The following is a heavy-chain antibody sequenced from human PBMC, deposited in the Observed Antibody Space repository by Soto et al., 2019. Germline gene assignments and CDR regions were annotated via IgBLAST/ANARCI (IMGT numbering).Heavy chain of an antibody. D-gene: IGHD3-10*01. CDR3: ARDYYGSPLAMDV. CDR1: GDSISSGDYY. Sequence: QVQLQESGPGLVKPSQTLSLTCTVSGDSISSGDYYWSWIRQPPGKGLEWIGYIYNSGSSYYNPSLKSRVTISVDTSKNQVSLKLRSVTAADTAVYYCARDYYGSPLAMDVWGQGTTVTVSS. J-gene: IGHJ6*02. V-gene: IGHV4-30-4*01. CDR2: IYNSGSS.